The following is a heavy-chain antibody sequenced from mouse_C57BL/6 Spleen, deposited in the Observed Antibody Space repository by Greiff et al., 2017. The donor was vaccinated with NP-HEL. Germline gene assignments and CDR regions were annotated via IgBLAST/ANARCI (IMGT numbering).Heavy chain of an antibody. J-gene: IGHJ2*01. CDR1: GYTFTDYN. CDR2: INPNNGGT. V-gene: IGHV1-18*01. CDR3: ARQLTGTLDY. D-gene: IGHD4-1*01. Sequence: EVKLVESGPELVKPGASVKIPCKASGYTFTDYNMDWVKQSHGKSLEWIGDINPNNGGTIYNQKFKGKATLTVDKSSSTAYMELRSLTSEDTAVYYCARQLTGTLDYWGQGTTLTVSS.